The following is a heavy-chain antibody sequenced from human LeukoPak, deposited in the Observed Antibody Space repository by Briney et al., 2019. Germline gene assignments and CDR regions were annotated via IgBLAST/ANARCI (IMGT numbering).Heavy chain of an antibody. D-gene: IGHD3-22*01. J-gene: IGHJ4*02. CDR3: AKDMRVVVITIFDY. CDR2: ISGSGGST. CDR1: GFTFSSHA. Sequence: PGGSLRLSCAASGFTFSSHAMSWVRQAPGKGLEWVSAISGSGGSTYYADSVKGRFTISRDNSKNTLYLQMNSLRAEDTAVYYCAKDMRVVVITIFDYWGEGTLVTVSS. V-gene: IGHV3-23*01.